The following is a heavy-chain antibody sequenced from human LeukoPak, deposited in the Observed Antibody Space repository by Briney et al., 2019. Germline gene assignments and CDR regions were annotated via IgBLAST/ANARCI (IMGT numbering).Heavy chain of an antibody. CDR3: AGRVTGYSSGYVY. CDR2: TSGNGAKT. J-gene: IGHJ4*02. V-gene: IGHV3-23*01. CDR1: GFTFSSYA. Sequence: GGSLRLSCAASGFTFSSYALSWVRQTPGKGLEWVSATSGNGAKTYYADSVKGRFTISRDNSENIVYLQMNNLRAEDTAVYYCAGRVTGYSSGYVYWGQGTLVTVSS. D-gene: IGHD5-18*01.